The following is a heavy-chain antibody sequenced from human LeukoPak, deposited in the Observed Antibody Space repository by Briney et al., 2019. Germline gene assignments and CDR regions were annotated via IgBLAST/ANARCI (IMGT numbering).Heavy chain of an antibody. J-gene: IGHJ6*02. Sequence: ASVKVSCKASGYTFTSYDINWVRQATGQGLEWMGWMNPNSGNTGYAQKFQGRVTMTRNTSISTAYMGLSSLRSEDTAVYYCARGGVVVAATDYYYYYGMDVWGQGTTVTVSS. V-gene: IGHV1-8*01. CDR2: MNPNSGNT. CDR3: ARGGVVVAATDYYYYYGMDV. D-gene: IGHD2-15*01. CDR1: GYTFTSYD.